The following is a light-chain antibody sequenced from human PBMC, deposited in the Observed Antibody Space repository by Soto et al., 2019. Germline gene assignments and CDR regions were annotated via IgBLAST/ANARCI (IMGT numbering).Light chain of an antibody. CDR1: SSDVGGYNY. CDR2: EVS. J-gene: IGLJ1*01. V-gene: IGLV2-14*01. Sequence: QAVVTQPASVSESPGQSITISCTGTSSDVGGYNYVSWYQQHPGKAPKLMIYEVSNRPSGVSNRFSGSKSGNTASLTISGLQAEDEADYYCSSYTSSSRYVFGTGTKLTVL. CDR3: SSYTSSSRYV.